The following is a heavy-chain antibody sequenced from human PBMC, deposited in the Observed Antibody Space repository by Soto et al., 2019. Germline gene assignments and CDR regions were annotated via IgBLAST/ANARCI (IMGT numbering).Heavy chain of an antibody. CDR2: INHSGST. CDR1: GGSFSGYD. J-gene: IGHJ4*02. CDR3: SRGIAMQVADRDDAQDKYFFDY. V-gene: IGHV4-34*01. Sequence: SETLSLTCAVYGGSFSGYDWSWIRQTPGKGLEWIGEINHSGSTNQNPSLKIRGTILVYASKNQFSLKLRSVTAADTAVEYCSRGIAMQVADRDDAQDKYFFDYWGLGTLVTVSS. D-gene: IGHD2-2*01.